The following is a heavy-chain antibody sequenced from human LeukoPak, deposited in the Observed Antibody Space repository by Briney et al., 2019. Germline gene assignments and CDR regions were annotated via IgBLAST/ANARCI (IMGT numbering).Heavy chain of an antibody. CDR3: ARHVVGGLLRDYVWGSYRDY. Sequence: PSETLSLTCTVSGGSISSSSYYWGWIRQPPGKGLEWIGSIYYSGSTYYNPSLKSRVTISVDTSKNQFSLKLSSVTAADTAVYYCARHVVGGLLRDYVWGSYRDYWGQGTLVTVSS. J-gene: IGHJ4*02. V-gene: IGHV4-39*01. CDR2: IYYSGST. D-gene: IGHD3-16*02. CDR1: GGSISSSSYY.